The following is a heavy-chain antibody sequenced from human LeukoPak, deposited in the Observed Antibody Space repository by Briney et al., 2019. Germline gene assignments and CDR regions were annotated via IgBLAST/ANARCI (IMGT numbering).Heavy chain of an antibody. J-gene: IGHJ3*02. CDR1: GFTFDDYG. CDR3: ARNYHGSGSTAFDI. V-gene: IGHV3-20*01. D-gene: IGHD3-10*01. Sequence: GGSLRLSCAASGFTFDDYGMSWVRQAPGKGLEWVSGINGNGGSTGYGDSMKGRFTISRDNAKNSLYLQMSSLRVEDTALYHCARNYHGSGSTAFDIWGQGTMVTVSS. CDR2: INGNGGST.